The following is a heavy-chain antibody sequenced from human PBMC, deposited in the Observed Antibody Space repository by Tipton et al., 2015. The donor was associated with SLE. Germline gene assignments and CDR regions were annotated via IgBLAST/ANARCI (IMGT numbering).Heavy chain of an antibody. Sequence: TLSLTCAVYGGSFSSYYWSWIRQSPGKGLEWIGEINHSGSTNYNPSLKSRVTISVDTSKNQFSLKLSSVTAADTALYYCARGRRRGPGAFDIWGQGTMVTVSS. CDR2: INHSGST. CDR1: GGSFSSYY. D-gene: IGHD1-1*01. CDR3: ARGRRRGPGAFDI. V-gene: IGHV4-34*01. J-gene: IGHJ3*02.